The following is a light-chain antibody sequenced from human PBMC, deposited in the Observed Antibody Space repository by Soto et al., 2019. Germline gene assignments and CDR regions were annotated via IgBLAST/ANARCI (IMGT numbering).Light chain of an antibody. J-gene: IGLJ3*02. CDR3: SSYAGSNDRWV. CDR1: SSDIGAYNY. CDR2: EVS. V-gene: IGLV2-8*01. Sequence: QSVLTQPPSASGSPGQSVTISCTGTSSDIGAYNYVSWYQQHPGKAPQLMIHEVSKRPSGVPDRFAGSKSGNTASLTVSGLQAEDEADYYCSSYAGSNDRWVFGGGTKVTVL.